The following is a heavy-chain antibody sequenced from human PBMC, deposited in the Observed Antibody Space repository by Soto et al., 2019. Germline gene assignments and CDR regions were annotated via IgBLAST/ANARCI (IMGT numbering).Heavy chain of an antibody. CDR2: IYYSGST. D-gene: IGHD2-15*01. CDR1: GGSISSSSYY. Sequence: SETLSLTCTVSGGSISSSSYYWGWIRQPPGKVLEWIGSIYYSGSTYYNPSLKSRVTISVDTSKNQFSLKLSSVTAADTAVYYCARARGGYIVYCCQGTLFTVSS. V-gene: IGHV4-39*07. CDR3: ARARGGYIVY. J-gene: IGHJ4*02.